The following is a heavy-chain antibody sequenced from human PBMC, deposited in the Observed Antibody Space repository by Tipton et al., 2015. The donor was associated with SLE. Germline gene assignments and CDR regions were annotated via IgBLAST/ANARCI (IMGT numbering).Heavy chain of an antibody. D-gene: IGHD3-10*01. CDR1: GYTFTSYG. J-gene: IGHJ4*02. CDR2: MNPNSGNT. V-gene: IGHV1-8*02. CDR3: ARGPSYYGSGSYDY. Sequence: QVQLVQSGAEVKKPGASVKVSCKASGYTFTSYGISWVRQAPGQGLEWMGWMNPNSGNTGYAQKFQGRVTMTRNTSISTAYMELSSLRSEDTAVYYCARGPSYYGSGSYDYWGQGTLVTVSS.